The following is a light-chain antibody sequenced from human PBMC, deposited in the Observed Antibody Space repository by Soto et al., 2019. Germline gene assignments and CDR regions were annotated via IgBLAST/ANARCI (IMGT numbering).Light chain of an antibody. CDR3: QQHGSSLRTWT. CDR1: QSISSSY. Sequence: EIVLTQSPGTLSLSPGERATLSCRASQSISSSYLAWYQQKPGQAPRLLIYGASSRATGIPDRFSGSGSGTDFTLTISRLEPEDFAVYYCQQHGSSLRTWTFGQGTKVDIK. CDR2: GAS. V-gene: IGKV3-20*01. J-gene: IGKJ1*01.